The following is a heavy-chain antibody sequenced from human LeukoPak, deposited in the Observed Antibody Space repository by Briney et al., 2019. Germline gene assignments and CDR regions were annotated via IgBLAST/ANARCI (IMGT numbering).Heavy chain of an antibody. CDR3: ARRYGGYDYMSFGY. J-gene: IGHJ4*02. Sequence: GESLRISCKGSGYSFTSYWISWVRQMPAKGLEWMRRIDPSHSYTNYSPSFQGHVTISADKCISTAYLQWSSMKASDTDMYYCARRYGGYDYMSFGYWGQGTLVSVCS. CDR2: IDPSHSYT. CDR1: GYSFTSYW. D-gene: IGHD5-12*01. V-gene: IGHV5-10-1*01.